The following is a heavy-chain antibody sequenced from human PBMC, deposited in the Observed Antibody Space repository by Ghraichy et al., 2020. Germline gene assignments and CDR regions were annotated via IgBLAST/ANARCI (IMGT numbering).Heavy chain of an antibody. CDR1: GFTFADDA. J-gene: IGHJ4*02. Sequence: GGSLRLYCTTSGFTFADDAVNWFRQAPGKGLEWVGFAKSEAYGGTTEYAASVKGRFTISRDESERIAYLQMNTLKTEDTAVYYCSSAKFTYGLYYFAYWGQGTLVTVSS. CDR2: AKSEAYGGTT. D-gene: IGHD3/OR15-3a*01. CDR3: SSAKFTYGLYYFAY. V-gene: IGHV3-49*03.